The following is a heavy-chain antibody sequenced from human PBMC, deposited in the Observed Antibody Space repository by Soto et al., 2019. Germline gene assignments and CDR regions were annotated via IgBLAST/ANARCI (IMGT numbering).Heavy chain of an antibody. V-gene: IGHV4-59*08. J-gene: IGHJ4*02. CDR1: GGSISSYY. CDR2: TYYSGST. Sequence: SETLSLTCTVSGGSISSYYWSWIRQPPGKGLEWIGYTYYSGSTNYNPSLKSRVTISVDTSKNQFSLKLSSVTAADTAVYYCARRRPPLDYWGQGTLVTVSS. CDR3: ARRRPPLDY.